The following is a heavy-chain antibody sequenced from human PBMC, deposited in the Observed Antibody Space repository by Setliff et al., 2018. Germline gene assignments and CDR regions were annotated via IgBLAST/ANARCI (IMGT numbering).Heavy chain of an antibody. Sequence: ASVKVSCKASGYTFTTYAMSWMRQAPGQGLEWMGWINTNTGNPSYAQGFTGRFVFSLXXXVSTXXXXXXXXXXXXXXXXXXXXXSRXXTXXYRGDYXMDVWGKGTTVTVSS. CDR3: XXXSRXXTXXYRGDYXMDV. V-gene: IGHV7-4-1*01. CDR2: INTNTGNP. J-gene: IGHJ6*03. D-gene: IGHD5-18*01. CDR1: GYTFTTYA.